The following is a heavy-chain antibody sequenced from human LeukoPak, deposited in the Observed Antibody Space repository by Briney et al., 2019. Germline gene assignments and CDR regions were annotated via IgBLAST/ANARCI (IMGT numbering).Heavy chain of an antibody. CDR1: GGSISRYY. Sequence: PSETLSLTCTVSGGSISRYYWSWIRQPAGKGLEWLGRIYSGGIITYNPSLKSRVTMSIDTSKNQFSLRLRFVAAADTAVYYCARDSGTTGEVKFDRWGQGTLVTVSS. CDR3: ARDSGTTGEVKFDR. J-gene: IGHJ5*02. D-gene: IGHD3-10*01. V-gene: IGHV4-4*07. CDR2: IYSGGII.